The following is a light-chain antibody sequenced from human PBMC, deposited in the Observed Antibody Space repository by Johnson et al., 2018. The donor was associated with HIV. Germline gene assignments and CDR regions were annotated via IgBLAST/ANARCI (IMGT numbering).Light chain of an antibody. CDR2: ETT. V-gene: IGLV1-51*02. Sequence: QSVLTQPPSVSAAPGQKVTISCSGSSSNIGNNYVSWYQQLPGTAPKLLIYETTKRPSGIPDRFSGSRSGTSATLGITGLQTGDEADYYCGTWDSSLSVLYVFGTGTKVTVL. CDR3: GTWDSSLSVLYV. J-gene: IGLJ1*01. CDR1: SSNIGNNY.